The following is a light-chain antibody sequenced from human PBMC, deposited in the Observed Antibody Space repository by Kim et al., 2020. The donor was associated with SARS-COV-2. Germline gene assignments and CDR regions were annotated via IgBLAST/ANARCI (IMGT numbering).Light chain of an antibody. CDR2: KAS. Sequence: SPLSESVGDRVTITCRASQSISSWLAWYQQKPGKAPKLLIYKASSLESGVPSRFSGSGSGTEFTLTISSLQPDDFATYYCQQYGTFGQGTKVDIK. CDR1: QSISSW. V-gene: IGKV1-5*03. J-gene: IGKJ1*01. CDR3: QQYGT.